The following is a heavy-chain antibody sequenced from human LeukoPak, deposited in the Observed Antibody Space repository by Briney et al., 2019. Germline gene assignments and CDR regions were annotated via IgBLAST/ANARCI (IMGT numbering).Heavy chain of an antibody. Sequence: SQTLSLTCTVSGGSTSSDDHYWNWIRQPPGKGLEWIGYIYYTGSTYYNPSLKSRVSMSLDTSKNQFSLRLSSVIAADTAVYYCARVLSASESLYYLDYWGQGTLVTVSS. J-gene: IGHJ4*02. CDR3: ARVLSASESLYYLDY. V-gene: IGHV4-30-4*01. CDR2: IYYTGST. D-gene: IGHD1-14*01. CDR1: GGSTSSDDHY.